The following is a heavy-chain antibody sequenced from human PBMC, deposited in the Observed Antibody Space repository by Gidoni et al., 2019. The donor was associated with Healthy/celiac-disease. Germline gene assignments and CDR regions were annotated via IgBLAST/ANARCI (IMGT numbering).Heavy chain of an antibody. CDR3: ARLTALRRYWFDP. Sequence: QLQLQESGPGLVKPSETLSLTCTVSGGSISSSRYYWGWIRQPPGKGLEWIGSIYYSGSTYYNPSLKSRVTISVDTSKNQFSLKLSSVTAADTAVYYCARLTALRRYWFDPWGQGTLVTVSS. V-gene: IGHV4-39*01. J-gene: IGHJ5*02. CDR1: GGSISSSRYY. D-gene: IGHD2-15*01. CDR2: IYYSGST.